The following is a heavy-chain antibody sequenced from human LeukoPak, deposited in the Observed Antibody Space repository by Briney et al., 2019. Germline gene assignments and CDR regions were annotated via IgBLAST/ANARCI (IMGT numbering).Heavy chain of an antibody. CDR3: ARVLRLVGYFDY. CDR1: GYTFTGYY. CDR2: ISPNSGGT. Sequence: ASVKVSCKASGYTFTGYYMHWVRQAPGQGLEWMGWISPNSGGTNYAQKFQGRVTMTRDTSISTAYMELSRLRSDDTAVYYCARVLRLVGYFDYWGQGTLVTVSS. J-gene: IGHJ4*02. D-gene: IGHD6-19*01. V-gene: IGHV1-2*02.